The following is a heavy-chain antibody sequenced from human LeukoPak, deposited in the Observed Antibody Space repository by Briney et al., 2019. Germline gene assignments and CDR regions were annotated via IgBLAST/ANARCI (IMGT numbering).Heavy chain of an antibody. CDR3: ARGPFDYDSSGYYWDY. Sequence: GGSLRLSCAASGFTFSSHAMHWVRQAPGKGLEWVAVISYDGSNKYYADSVKGRFTISRDNSKNTLYLQMNSLRAEDTAVYYCARGPFDYDSSGYYWDYWGQGTLVTVSS. V-gene: IGHV3-30*04. J-gene: IGHJ4*02. D-gene: IGHD3-22*01. CDR2: ISYDGSNK. CDR1: GFTFSSHA.